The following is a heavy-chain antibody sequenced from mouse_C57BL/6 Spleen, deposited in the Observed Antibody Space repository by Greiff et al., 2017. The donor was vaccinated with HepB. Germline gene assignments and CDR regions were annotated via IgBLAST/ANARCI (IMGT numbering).Heavy chain of an antibody. Sequence: EVQLQQSGPELVKPGASVKISCTASGYTFTDYYMNWVKQSPGKSLEWIGDINPNNGGTSYNQKFKGKATLTVDKSSSTADMELRSLTSEDAAVYCGARYGNDEDWYFDVWGTGTTVTVSS. CDR2: INPNNGGT. CDR3: ARYGNDEDWYFDV. V-gene: IGHV1-26*01. J-gene: IGHJ1*03. D-gene: IGHD2-10*02. CDR1: GYTFTDYY.